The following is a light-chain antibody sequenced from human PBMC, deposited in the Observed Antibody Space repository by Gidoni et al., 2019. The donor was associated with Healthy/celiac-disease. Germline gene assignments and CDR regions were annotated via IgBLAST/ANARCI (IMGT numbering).Light chain of an antibody. CDR1: QSISSW. J-gene: IGKJ2*01. CDR3: QQYNSYSYT. CDR2: KAS. Sequence: SQMTQYPSTLSAYVGDRVTITCRASQSISSWLAWYQQKPGKAPKLMIYKASSLESGLPSRFSGSGAGTEFTLTISRLQPDDFATYYCQQYNSYSYTFGQGTKLEIK. V-gene: IGKV1-5*03.